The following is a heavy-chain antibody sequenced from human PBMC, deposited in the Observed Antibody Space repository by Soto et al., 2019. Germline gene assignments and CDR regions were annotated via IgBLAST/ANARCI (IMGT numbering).Heavy chain of an antibody. Sequence: ASVKVSCKASGYTFTSYDINWVRQATGQGLEWMGWMNPNSGNTGYAQKFQGRVTMTRNTSISTAYMELSSLRSEDTAVYYCARDQDIVVAPGAYGMDVWGQGTTVTVSS. D-gene: IGHD2-2*01. CDR1: GYTFTSYD. V-gene: IGHV1-8*01. CDR3: ARDQDIVVAPGAYGMDV. J-gene: IGHJ6*02. CDR2: MNPNSGNT.